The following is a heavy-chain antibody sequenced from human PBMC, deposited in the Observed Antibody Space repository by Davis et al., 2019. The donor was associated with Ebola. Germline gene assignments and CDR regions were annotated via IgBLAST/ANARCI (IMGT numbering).Heavy chain of an antibody. CDR3: AKDTSNIWFDI. D-gene: IGHD1-26*01. CDR2: LGLSADT. V-gene: IGHV3-23*01. Sequence: GESLKISCAASGFVFSSYVMSWVRRAPGKGLEWVSTLGLSADTYYADSVKGRVNISRDNSKNTLYLQMNGLRVEDTAIYYCAKDTSNIWFDIWGQGTNVTVSS. CDR1: GFVFSSYV. J-gene: IGHJ3*02.